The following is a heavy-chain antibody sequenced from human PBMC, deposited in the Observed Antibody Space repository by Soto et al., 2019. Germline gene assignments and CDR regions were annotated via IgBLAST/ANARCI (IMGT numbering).Heavy chain of an antibody. D-gene: IGHD4-17*01. CDR2: INPNSGGT. Sequence: QVQLVQSGAEVKKPGASVKVSCKAPGYTFTGYYMHWVRQAPGQGLEWMGWINPNSGGTNYAQKFQGWVTMTRDTSISTAYMELSRLRSDDTAVYYCARDLDRGDNVEGYYYYYYGMDVRGQGTTVTVSS. J-gene: IGHJ6*02. CDR3: ARDLDRGDNVEGYYYYYYGMDV. CDR1: GYTFTGYY. V-gene: IGHV1-2*04.